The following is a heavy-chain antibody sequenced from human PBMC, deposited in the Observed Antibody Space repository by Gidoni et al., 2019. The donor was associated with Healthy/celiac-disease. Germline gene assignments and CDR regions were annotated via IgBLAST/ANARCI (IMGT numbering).Heavy chain of an antibody. V-gene: IGHV3-21*01. D-gene: IGHD3-10*01. CDR2: ISSSSSYI. Sequence: EVQLVESGGGLVKPGGSLRLSCAASGFPFSSYSMNWVRQAPGKGLEWVSSISSSSSYIYYADSVKGRFTISRDNAKNSLYLQMNSLRAEDTAVYYCARAYGSGSYYDYYYYYGMDVWGQGTTVTVSS. J-gene: IGHJ6*02. CDR3: ARAYGSGSYYDYYYYYGMDV. CDR1: GFPFSSYS.